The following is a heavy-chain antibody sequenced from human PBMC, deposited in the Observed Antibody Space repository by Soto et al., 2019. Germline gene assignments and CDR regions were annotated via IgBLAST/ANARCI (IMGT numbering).Heavy chain of an antibody. CDR2: IYWDGGE. CDR3: AHGTYGGSGYYWDS. V-gene: IGHV2-5*02. D-gene: IGHD6-19*01. CDR1: GFSLSASGAG. Sequence: SGPTLVNPTETLTLTCSFSGFSLSASGAGVGWIRQPPGKALEWLALIYWDGGECYSPSLKSRLTVTKDTSINHVVLTLTNVDPGDTGTYYCAHGTYGGSGYYWDSWGQGTRVTVSS. J-gene: IGHJ4*02.